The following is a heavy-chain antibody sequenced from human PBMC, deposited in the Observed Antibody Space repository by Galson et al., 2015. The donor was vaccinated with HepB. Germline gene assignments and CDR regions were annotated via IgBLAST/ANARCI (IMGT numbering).Heavy chain of an antibody. Sequence: SVKVSCRASGGTFSSYAISWVRQAPGQGLEWMGGIIPIFGIANYAQKFQGRVTITADKSTSTAYMELSSLRSEDTAVYYCARDQGDILTGYYPFEGVYYGMDVWGQGTTVTVSS. CDR2: IIPIFGIA. CDR3: ARDQGDILTGYYPFEGVYYGMDV. D-gene: IGHD3-9*01. V-gene: IGHV1-69*10. J-gene: IGHJ6*02. CDR1: GGTFSSYA.